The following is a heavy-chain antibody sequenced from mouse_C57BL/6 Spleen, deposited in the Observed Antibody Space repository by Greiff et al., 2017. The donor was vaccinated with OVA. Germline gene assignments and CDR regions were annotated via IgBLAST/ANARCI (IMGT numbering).Heavy chain of an antibody. CDR1: GYTFTDYN. Sequence: VQLKESGPELVKPGASVKMSCKASGYTFTDYNMHWVKQSHGKSLEWIGYINPNNGGTSYNQKFKGKATLTVNKSSSTAYMELRSLTSEDSAVYYCARHSSPTDAMDYWGQGTSVTVSS. D-gene: IGHD1-1*01. V-gene: IGHV1-22*01. CDR3: ARHSSPTDAMDY. CDR2: INPNNGGT. J-gene: IGHJ4*01.